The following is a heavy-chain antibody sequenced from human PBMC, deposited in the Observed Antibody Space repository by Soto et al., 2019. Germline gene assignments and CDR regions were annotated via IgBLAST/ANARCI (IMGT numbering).Heavy chain of an antibody. CDR2: IWYDGSKK. D-gene: IGHD3-22*01. V-gene: IGHV3-33*01. CDR3: ARGLYDSSGYPDY. Sequence: QVQLVESRGGVVQPGRSLRLSCAASGFTFRNYGMHWVRQAPGKGLEWVAVIWYDGSKKYYVDSVKGRFTISRDNSKNTLYLQMDSLRVEDTAIYYCARGLYDSSGYPDYWGQGTLVTVSS. J-gene: IGHJ4*02. CDR1: GFTFRNYG.